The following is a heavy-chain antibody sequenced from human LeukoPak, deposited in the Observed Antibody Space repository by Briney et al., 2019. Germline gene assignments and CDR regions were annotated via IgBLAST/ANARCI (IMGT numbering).Heavy chain of an antibody. D-gene: IGHD1-1*01. J-gene: IGHJ4*02. CDR3: ARSRNYFDY. CDR2: ISTSSSSI. CDR1: GFTVSTNY. Sequence: EGSLRLSCAASGFTVSTNYMSWVRQAPGKGLEWVSFISTSSSSIYYADSVKGRFTISRDNAKNSLYLQMNSLRDEDTAVYYCARSRNYFDYWGQGTLVTVSS. V-gene: IGHV3-48*02.